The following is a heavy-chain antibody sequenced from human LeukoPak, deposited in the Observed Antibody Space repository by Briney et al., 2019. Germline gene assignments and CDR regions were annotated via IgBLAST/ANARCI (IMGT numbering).Heavy chain of an antibody. V-gene: IGHV3-7*01. Sequence: GGSLRLSCAASGFTFTNYWMSWVRQAPGRGLEWVANIKQDESEKYYVDSVEGRFTISRDNANNSLSLQMNSLRGEDTAVYYCVRALGSSSADYWGQGTLVTVSS. CDR3: VRALGSSSADY. CDR1: GFTFTNYW. J-gene: IGHJ4*02. CDR2: IKQDESEK. D-gene: IGHD6-6*01.